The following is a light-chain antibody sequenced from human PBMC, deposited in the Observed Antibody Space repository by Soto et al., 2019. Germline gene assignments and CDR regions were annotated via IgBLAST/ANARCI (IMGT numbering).Light chain of an antibody. CDR2: AAS. CDR1: QRITNY. CDR3: QQHYDTRFT. Sequence: IQMTQSPSSLSASVGDRVTITCRASQRITNYLNLYQQKPGTAPQLLIFAASTLQSGVPSRFSGGGYGKDFTLTISSLHPEDFATYFCQQHYDTRFTLGRGTKVDIK. J-gene: IGKJ3*01. V-gene: IGKV1-39*01.